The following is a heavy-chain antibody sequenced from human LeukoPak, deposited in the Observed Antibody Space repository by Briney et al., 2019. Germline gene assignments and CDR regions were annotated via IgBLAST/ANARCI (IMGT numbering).Heavy chain of an antibody. CDR3: ARDYGGSSPFDY. Sequence: GGSLILSCAASGFTFSSYEMHWVRQAPGKGLEWVSYISSSGSTIYYADSVKGRFTISRDNAKNSLYLQMNSLRAEDTAVYYCARDYGGSSPFDYWGQGTLVTVSS. V-gene: IGHV3-48*03. CDR1: GFTFSSYE. J-gene: IGHJ4*02. D-gene: IGHD4-23*01. CDR2: ISSSGSTI.